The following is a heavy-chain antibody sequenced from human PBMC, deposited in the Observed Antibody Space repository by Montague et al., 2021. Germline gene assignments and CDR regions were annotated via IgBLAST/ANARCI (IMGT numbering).Heavy chain of an antibody. Sequence: SLRLSCAASGFTFSRYWMHWVRQAPGKGLVWVSRINSDGSSTGYADSVKGRFTISRDNAKNTLYLQMNSLRAEDTAVYYWARQATVTTEVGWNYFDYWGQGTLVTVSS. V-gene: IGHV3-74*01. D-gene: IGHD4-17*01. CDR1: GFTFSRYW. CDR2: INSDGSST. J-gene: IGHJ4*02. CDR3: ARQATVTTEVGWNYFDY.